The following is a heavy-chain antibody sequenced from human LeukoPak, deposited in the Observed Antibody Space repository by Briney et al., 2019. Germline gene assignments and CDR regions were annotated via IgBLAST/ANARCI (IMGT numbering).Heavy chain of an antibody. Sequence: PSEALSLTCTVSGGSISSYYWSWIRQPPGKGLEWIGYIYYSGSTNYNPSLKSRVTISVDTSKNQFSLKLSSVTAADTAVYYCAGNYYDSSGLFSWSQGTLGTVSS. J-gene: IGHJ4*02. V-gene: IGHV4-59*01. CDR1: GGSISSYY. D-gene: IGHD3-22*01. CDR2: IYYSGST. CDR3: AGNYYDSSGLFS.